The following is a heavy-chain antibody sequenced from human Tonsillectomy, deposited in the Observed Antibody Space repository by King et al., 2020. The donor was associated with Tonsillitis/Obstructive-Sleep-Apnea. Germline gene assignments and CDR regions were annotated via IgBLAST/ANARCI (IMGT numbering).Heavy chain of an antibody. D-gene: IGHD1-1*01. Sequence: QLQESGPGLVKPSETLSLTCTVSGGSISSYYWSWIRPPPGKGLEWIGCLYYSGSTKYNPSLKSRVTISVDTSKNQFSLKLSSVTAADTAVYYCARDLEGSYYYGMDVWGQGTTVTVSS. V-gene: IGHV4-59*01. CDR3: ARDLEGSYYYGMDV. J-gene: IGHJ6*02. CDR2: LYYSGST. CDR1: GGSISSYY.